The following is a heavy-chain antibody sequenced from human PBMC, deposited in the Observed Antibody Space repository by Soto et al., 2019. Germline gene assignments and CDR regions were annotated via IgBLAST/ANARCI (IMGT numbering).Heavy chain of an antibody. V-gene: IGHV3-48*03. J-gene: IGHJ4*02. CDR2: ISGSGTST. CDR1: GFSFSSCE. CDR3: ASKIVTPGYHYYDY. D-gene: IGHD3-9*01. Sequence: SGGSLRLSCAASGFSFSSCEMSWVRQAPGKGLEWVSYISGSGTSTQYSDSVKGRFTISRDNAKNPLHLQMNSLGAEDTAVYYCASKIVTPGYHYYDYWGQGTLVTVSS.